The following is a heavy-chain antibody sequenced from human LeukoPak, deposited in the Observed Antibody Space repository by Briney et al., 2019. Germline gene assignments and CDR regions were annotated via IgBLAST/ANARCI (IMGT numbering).Heavy chain of an antibody. D-gene: IGHD6-13*01. V-gene: IGHV3-30*02. J-gene: IGHJ4*02. CDR2: IRYDGNNK. Sequence: GGSLRLSCGASGFTFSNYGMLWVRQAPGKGLEWVAFIRYDGNNKLYADSMKGRFTISRDNSKNTLYLHINSLRAEDTAVYYCARGGSSWPLPFDYWGQGTLVTVSS. CDR1: GFTFSNYG. CDR3: ARGGSSWPLPFDY.